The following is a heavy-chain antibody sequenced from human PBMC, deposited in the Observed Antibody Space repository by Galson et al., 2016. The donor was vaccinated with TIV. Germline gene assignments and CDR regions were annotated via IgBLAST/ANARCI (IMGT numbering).Heavy chain of an antibody. J-gene: IGHJ6*03. V-gene: IGHV3-20*04. Sequence: SLRLSCAASGFTFDDYAMTWVRQVPGKGLEWVSGINWNGVSTDYAESVKGRFTISRDNAKNTLYLQMNSLRAEDTAVYYCARDGGVDASLDYYYYYYLDVWGKGTTVTVSS. D-gene: IGHD3-3*01. CDR1: GFTFDDYA. CDR3: ARDGGVDASLDYYYYYYLDV. CDR2: INWNGVST.